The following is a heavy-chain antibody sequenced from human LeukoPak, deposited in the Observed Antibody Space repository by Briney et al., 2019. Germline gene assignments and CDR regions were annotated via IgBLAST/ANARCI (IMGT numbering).Heavy chain of an antibody. D-gene: IGHD6-19*01. Sequence: GASVKVSCKASGYTFTSYDIKWVRQATGRGLEWMGWMNPNSGNTGYAQKFQGRVTMTRNTSISTAYMELSSLRSEDTAVYYCAREGAVAGFYYYYGMDVWGQGTTVTVSS. CDR1: GYTFTSYD. CDR2: MNPNSGNT. CDR3: AREGAVAGFYYYYGMDV. V-gene: IGHV1-8*01. J-gene: IGHJ6*02.